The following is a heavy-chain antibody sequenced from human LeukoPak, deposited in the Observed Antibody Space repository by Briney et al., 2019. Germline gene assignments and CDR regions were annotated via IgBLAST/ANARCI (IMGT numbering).Heavy chain of an antibody. CDR1: GFTFSSYA. CDR2: ISGSGGST. CDR3: AKDQSAGVRFLEWLLYRSLDY. D-gene: IGHD3-3*01. J-gene: IGHJ4*02. Sequence: KTGGSLRLSCAASGFTFSSYAMSWVRQAPGKGLEWASAISGSGGSTYYADSVKGRFTISRDNSKNTLYLQMNSLRAEDTAVYYCAKDQSAGVRFLEWLLYRSLDYWGQGTLVTVSS. V-gene: IGHV3-23*01.